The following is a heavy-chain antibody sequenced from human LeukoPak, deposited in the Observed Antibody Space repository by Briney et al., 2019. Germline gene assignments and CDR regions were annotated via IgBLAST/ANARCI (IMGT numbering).Heavy chain of an antibody. CDR1: GFTFSTYG. CDR2: ISGTAAAT. J-gene: IGHJ4*02. D-gene: IGHD3-10*01. V-gene: IGHV3-23*01. CDR3: AREAIRGVNFDY. Sequence: GGSLRLSCAASGFTFSTYGMTWVRQAPGKGLEWVSGISGTAAATFYGDSVKGRFTISRDNAKNSLYLQMNSLRAEDTAVYYCAREAIRGVNFDYWGQGTLVTVSS.